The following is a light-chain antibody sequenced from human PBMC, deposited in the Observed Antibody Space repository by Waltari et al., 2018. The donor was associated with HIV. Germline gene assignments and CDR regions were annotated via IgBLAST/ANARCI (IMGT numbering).Light chain of an antibody. V-gene: IGLV2-23*01. J-gene: IGLJ2*01. Sequence: QSALTQPASVSGSPGQSITISCTGTSSDFGSHNLASWYQQHPGKAPKLIIYEGSKRPSGVSNRFSGSKSGNTASLTISGLQAEDEADYYCCSYAGRHNVLFGGGTKLTVL. CDR1: SSDFGSHNL. CDR2: EGS. CDR3: CSYAGRHNVL.